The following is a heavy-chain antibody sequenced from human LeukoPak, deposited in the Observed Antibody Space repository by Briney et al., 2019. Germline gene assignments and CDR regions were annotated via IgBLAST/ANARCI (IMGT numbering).Heavy chain of an antibody. D-gene: IGHD5-12*01. CDR2: INPSGGST. V-gene: IGHV1-46*01. CDR1: GYTFTNYY. J-gene: IGHJ4*02. CDR3: AREGEIGYDLSDY. Sequence: ASVKVSCTASGYTFTNYYMNWVRQAPGQGLESMGIINPSGGSTSYAQKFQGRVTVTRDTSTSTVYMELSSLRSEDTAMYYCAREGEIGYDLSDYWGQGTLVTVSS.